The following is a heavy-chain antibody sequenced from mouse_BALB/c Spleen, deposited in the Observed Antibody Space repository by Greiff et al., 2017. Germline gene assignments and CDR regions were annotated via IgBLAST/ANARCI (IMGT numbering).Heavy chain of an antibody. J-gene: IGHJ3*01. D-gene: IGHD2-13*01. Sequence: QVQLQQSGAELVKPGASVKLSCKASGYTFTSYYMYWVKQRSGQGLEWIGEIYPSNGGINFDEKFKSKATLTVDKSSSTAYMQLSSLPSEDSAVYYCTREECRTRGTWFAYWGQGTLVTVSA. CDR2: IYPSNGGI. CDR1: GYTFTSYY. CDR3: TREECRTRGTWFAY. V-gene: IGHV1S81*02.